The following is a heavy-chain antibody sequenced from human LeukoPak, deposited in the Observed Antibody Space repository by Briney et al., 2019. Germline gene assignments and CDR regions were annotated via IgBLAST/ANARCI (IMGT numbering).Heavy chain of an antibody. J-gene: IGHJ4*02. CDR1: GGSISSYY. D-gene: IGHD4-23*01. CDR2: IYYTEST. CDR3: ARSIGGGGNSDY. Sequence: VKPSETLSLTCTVSGGSISSYYWSWIRQPPGKGLEWIGYIYYTESTNYNPSLKSRVTISVDTSKNQFSLRLSSVTAADTAVYYCARSIGGGGNSDYWGQGTLVTVSS. V-gene: IGHV4-59*01.